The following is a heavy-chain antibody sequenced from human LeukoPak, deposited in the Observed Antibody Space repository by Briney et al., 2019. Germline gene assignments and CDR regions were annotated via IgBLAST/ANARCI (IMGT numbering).Heavy chain of an antibody. D-gene: IGHD3-3*01. CDR1: GFTFSSYA. J-gene: IGHJ3*02. Sequence: GGSLRLSCAASGFTFSSYAMSWVRQAPGKGLEWVSAISGSGGSTYYADSVKGRFTISRDNSKNTLYLQMNSLRAEDTAVYYCAKVKSIFGVVIIRLGAFDIWGQGTMVTVSS. CDR2: ISGSGGST. V-gene: IGHV3-23*01. CDR3: AKVKSIFGVVIIRLGAFDI.